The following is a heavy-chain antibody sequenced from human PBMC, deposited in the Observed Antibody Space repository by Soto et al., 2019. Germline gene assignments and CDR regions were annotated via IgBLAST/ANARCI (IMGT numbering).Heavy chain of an antibody. Sequence: PGGSINSSSYFWGWVRQPPGKGLEWIGSIYYSGSTYYNPSLRSRVTISVDTSKNQFSLKLSSVTAADTAVFYCARHYSSGSRNWFDPWGQGTLVTVSS. J-gene: IGHJ5*02. CDR3: ARHYSSGSRNWFDP. V-gene: IGHV4-39*01. D-gene: IGHD6-19*01. CDR2: IYYSGST. CDR1: GGSINSSSYF.